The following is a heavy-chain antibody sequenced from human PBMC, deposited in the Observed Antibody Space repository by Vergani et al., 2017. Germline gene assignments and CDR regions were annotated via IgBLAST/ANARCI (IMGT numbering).Heavy chain of an antibody. J-gene: IGHJ4*02. CDR1: GFSFRTFS. CDR2: ISPDGRTT. CDR3: TRSLLYCISAGCFPLQFDS. D-gene: IGHD2-2*01. V-gene: IGHV3-74*02. Sequence: EVRLLESGGGLVQPGGSLRLSCAASGFSFRTFSMFWVRQPPGKGLAWVSKISPDGRTTEYADSMRGRFTISRDNANSMLYLQMNSLRVEDTAFYYCTRSLLYCISAGCFPLQFDSWGQGALVTVSS.